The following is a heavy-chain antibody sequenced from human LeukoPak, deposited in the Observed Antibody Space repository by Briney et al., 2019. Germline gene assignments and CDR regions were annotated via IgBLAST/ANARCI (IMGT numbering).Heavy chain of an antibody. V-gene: IGHV3-7*03. CDR2: VNRDGSET. CDR3: MDV. J-gene: IGHJ6*02. CDR1: GFALSSHW. Sequence: GGSLRLSCAASGFALSSHWMTWVRQVPGRGPEWVANVNRDGSETYYLDPVKGRFTISKDNAKNSLYLQMNSLRAEDTALYHGMDVWGQGTTVIVSS.